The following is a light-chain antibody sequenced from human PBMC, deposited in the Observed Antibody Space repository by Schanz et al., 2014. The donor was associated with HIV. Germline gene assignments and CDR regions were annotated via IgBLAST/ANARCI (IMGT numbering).Light chain of an antibody. V-gene: IGKV1-5*03. CDR1: QSISSW. Sequence: DIQMTPSPSTLSASVGDRVTITCRASQSISSWLAWYQHKPGKAPKLLIYKASSLESGVPSRFSGSGSGTEFTLTISSLQPDDFATYYCQQYNTYWTFGQGTKVEIK. CDR2: KAS. J-gene: IGKJ1*01. CDR3: QQYNTYWT.